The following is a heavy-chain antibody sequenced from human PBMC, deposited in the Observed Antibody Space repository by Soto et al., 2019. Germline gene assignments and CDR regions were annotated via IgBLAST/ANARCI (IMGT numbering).Heavy chain of an antibody. Sequence: HPGGSLRLSCAASGFTFSSYGMHWVRQAPGKGLEWVAVIWYDGSNKYYADSVKGRFTISRDNSKNTLYLQMNSLRAEDTAVYYCAREGAEYQLLFYYGMDVWGQGTTVTVSS. J-gene: IGHJ6*02. V-gene: IGHV3-33*01. CDR2: IWYDGSNK. CDR1: GFTFSSYG. CDR3: AREGAEYQLLFYYGMDV. D-gene: IGHD2-2*01.